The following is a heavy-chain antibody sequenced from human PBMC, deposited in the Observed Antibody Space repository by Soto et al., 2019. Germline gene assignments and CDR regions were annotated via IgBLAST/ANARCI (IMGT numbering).Heavy chain of an antibody. D-gene: IGHD6-19*01. J-gene: IGHJ2*01. CDR3: AGPSSGWSAHTGPGYFDL. CDR2: INSGGST. Sequence: EVQLVETGGGLIQPGGSLRLSCAASGFTVSSNYMSWVRQAPGQGLEWVSGINSGGSTSYADSVEGRFTIASDHSKNTLYLQITSLRAEDTAVYYCAGPSSGWSAHTGPGYFDLWGRGTLVTVSS. V-gene: IGHV3-53*02. CDR1: GFTVSSNY.